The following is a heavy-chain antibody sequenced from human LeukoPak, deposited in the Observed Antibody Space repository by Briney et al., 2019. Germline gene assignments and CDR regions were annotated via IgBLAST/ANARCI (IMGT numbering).Heavy chain of an antibody. D-gene: IGHD4/OR15-4a*01. CDR2: IKQDGSEK. J-gene: IGHJ6*03. V-gene: IGHV3-7*01. CDR1: GFTFSSYW. CDR3: ARARYGGNPLEESYYMDV. Sequence: PGGSLRLSCAASGFTFSSYWMSWVRQAPGKGLEWVANIKQDGSEKYYVDSVKGRFTISRDNAKNSLYLQMNSLRAEDTAVYYCARARYGGNPLEESYYMDVWGKGTTVTVPS.